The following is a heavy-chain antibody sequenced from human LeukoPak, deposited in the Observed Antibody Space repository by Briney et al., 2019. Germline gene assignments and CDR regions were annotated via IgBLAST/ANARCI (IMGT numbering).Heavy chain of an antibody. CDR3: ASDYYYDSSGYRGGGPHAFDI. CDR2: ISYDGSNK. D-gene: IGHD3-22*01. Sequence: GGSLRPSCAASGFTFSSYSMNWVRQAPGKGLEWVAVISYDGSNKYYADSVKGRFTISRDNSKNTLYLQMNSLRAEDTAVYYCASDYYYDSSGYRGGGPHAFDIWGQGTMVTVSS. CDR1: GFTFSSYS. J-gene: IGHJ3*02. V-gene: IGHV3-30*03.